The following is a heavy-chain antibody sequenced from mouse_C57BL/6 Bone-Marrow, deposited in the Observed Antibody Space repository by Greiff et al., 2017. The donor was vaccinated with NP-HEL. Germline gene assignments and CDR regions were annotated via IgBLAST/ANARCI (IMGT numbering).Heavy chain of an antibody. CDR1: GFTFSSYG. Sequence: VQLKESGGDLVKPGGSLKLSCAASGFTFSSYGMSWVRQTPDKRLEWVATISSGGSYTYYPDSVKGRFTISRDNAKNPLYLQMSSLKSEDTAMYYCARSRIYWYFDVWGTGTTVTVSS. V-gene: IGHV5-6*01. CDR3: ARSRIYWYFDV. CDR2: ISSGGSYT. D-gene: IGHD1-1*01. J-gene: IGHJ1*03.